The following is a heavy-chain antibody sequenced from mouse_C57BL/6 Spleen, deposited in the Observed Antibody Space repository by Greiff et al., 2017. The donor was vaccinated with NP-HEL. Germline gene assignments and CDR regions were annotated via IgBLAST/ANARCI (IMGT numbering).Heavy chain of an antibody. V-gene: IGHV5-6*02. CDR2: ISSGGSYT. J-gene: IGHJ2*01. Sequence: DVKLVESGGDLVKPGGSLKLSCAASGFTFSSYGMSWVRQTPDKRLEWVATISSGGSYTYYPDSVKGRFTISRDNAKDTLYLQMSSLKSEDTAMYYCARHLRYDGYYPSFDYWGQGTTLTVSS. CDR1: GFTFSSYG. D-gene: IGHD2-3*01. CDR3: ARHLRYDGYYPSFDY.